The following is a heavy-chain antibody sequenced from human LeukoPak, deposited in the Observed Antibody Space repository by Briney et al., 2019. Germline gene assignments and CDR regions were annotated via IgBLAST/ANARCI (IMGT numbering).Heavy chain of an antibody. D-gene: IGHD2-8*01. J-gene: IGHJ4*02. CDR1: GFTFSSYG. Sequence: GRSLRLSCAASGFTFSSYGMHWVRQAPGKGLEWVAVISYDGNNKYYADSVKGRFTISRDNSKNTLYLQMNSLRAEDTAVYFCAKDNGDHVFDYWGQGTLVTVPS. CDR2: ISYDGNNK. CDR3: AKDNGDHVFDY. V-gene: IGHV3-30*18.